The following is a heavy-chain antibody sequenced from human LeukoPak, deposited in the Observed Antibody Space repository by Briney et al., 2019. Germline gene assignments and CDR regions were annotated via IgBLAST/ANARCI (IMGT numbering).Heavy chain of an antibody. V-gene: IGHV3-30*02. Sequence: GGSLRLSCAASGFTFSSYGMHWVRQAPGKGLEWVAFIRSDGSNKYYADSVKGRFTISRDNSKNTLYLQMNSLRAEDTAVYYCAKVWDDSSGYLQYYFDYWGQGTLVTVSS. D-gene: IGHD3-22*01. CDR3: AKVWDDSSGYLQYYFDY. CDR1: GFTFSSYG. CDR2: IRSDGSNK. J-gene: IGHJ4*02.